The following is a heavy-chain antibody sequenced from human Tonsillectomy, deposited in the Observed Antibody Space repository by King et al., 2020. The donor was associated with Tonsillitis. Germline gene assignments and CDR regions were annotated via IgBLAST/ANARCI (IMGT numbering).Heavy chain of an antibody. CDR3: AKDSGGSFDY. V-gene: IGHV3-30*18. CDR2: ISYDGSIK. D-gene: IGHD3-10*01. CDR1: EFTFSSYG. J-gene: IGHJ4*02. Sequence: VQLVESGGGVVQPGRSLRLSCAASEFTFSSYGMHWVRQAPGKGLEWVAVISYDGSIKYYADSVKGRFTISRDNSKNTLYLQMNSLRAEDTAVYYCAKDSGGSFDYWGQGTLVTVSS.